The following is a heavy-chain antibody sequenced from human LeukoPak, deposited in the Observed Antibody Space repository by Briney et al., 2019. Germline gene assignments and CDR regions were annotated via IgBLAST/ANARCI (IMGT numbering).Heavy chain of an antibody. CDR1: GFTFSSYA. V-gene: IGHV3-23*01. CDR2: ISGSGGST. J-gene: IGHJ4*02. Sequence: PGGSLRLSCAASGFTFSSYAMSWVRQAPGKGLEWVSAISGSGGSTYYADSVKGRFTISRDNSKNTLYLQMNSLRAEDTAVYYCAKGRTRHVLRFLEWFFDYWGQGTLVTVSS. CDR3: AKGRTRHVLRFLEWFFDY. D-gene: IGHD3-3*01.